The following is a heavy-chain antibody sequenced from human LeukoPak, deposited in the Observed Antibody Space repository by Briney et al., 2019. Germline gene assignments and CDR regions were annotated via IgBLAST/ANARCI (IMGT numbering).Heavy chain of an antibody. CDR2: IYSGGST. CDR1: GFTVSSNY. CDR3: MRAYTTNGRYSEP. D-gene: IGHD2-8*01. V-gene: IGHV3-53*01. Sequence: GGSLRLSCAASGFTVSSNYMSWVRQAPGKGLEWVSVIYSGGSTYYADSAKGRFTISRDNSKNTVYLQMNSLRAEDTALYYCMRAYTTNGRYSEPWGQGTLVTVSS. J-gene: IGHJ4*02.